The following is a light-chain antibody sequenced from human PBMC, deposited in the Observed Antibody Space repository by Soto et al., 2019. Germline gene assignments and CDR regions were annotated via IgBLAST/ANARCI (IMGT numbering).Light chain of an antibody. CDR3: SSYTSSSTLEV. J-gene: IGLJ1*01. V-gene: IGLV2-14*01. CDR2: EVS. Sequence: QSAPTQPASVSGSPGQSITISCTGTSSDVGGYNYVSWYQQHPGKAPKLMIYEVSNRPSGVSNRFSGSKSGNTASLTISGLQAEDEADYHCSSYTSSSTLEVFGTGTKVTVL. CDR1: SSDVGGYNY.